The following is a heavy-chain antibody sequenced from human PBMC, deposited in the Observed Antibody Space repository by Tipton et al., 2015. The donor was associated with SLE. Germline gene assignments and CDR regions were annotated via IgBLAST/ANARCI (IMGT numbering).Heavy chain of an antibody. D-gene: IGHD3-3*01. CDR2: INQDGSEE. CDR3: AKAQSVTIFGGGFDY. Sequence: SLRLSCAASRFTFSSNWMTWVRQAPGKGLEWVAHINQDGSEEYYVDSVKGRFTISRDNAKNSLYLQMNSLRAEDTALYYCAKAQSVTIFGGGFDYWGQGTLVTVSS. CDR1: RFTFSSNW. J-gene: IGHJ4*02. V-gene: IGHV3-7*03.